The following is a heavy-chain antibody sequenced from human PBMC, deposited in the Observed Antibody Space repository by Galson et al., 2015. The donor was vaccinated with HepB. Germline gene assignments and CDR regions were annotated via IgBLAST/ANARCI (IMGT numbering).Heavy chain of an antibody. V-gene: IGHV3-11*05. CDR2: ISSSGTITYT. CDR1: GFTFSDYY. D-gene: IGHD3-10*01. J-gene: IGHJ4*02. CDR3: VRDFYALGSCIAEY. Sequence: SLRLSCAASGFTFSDYYMSWIRQAPGKGLEWVSYISSSGTITYTNYADSVRGRFTISRDSAKNSLFLQMNSLTADDTAVYYCVRDFYALGSCIAEYWGQGTLVTVAS.